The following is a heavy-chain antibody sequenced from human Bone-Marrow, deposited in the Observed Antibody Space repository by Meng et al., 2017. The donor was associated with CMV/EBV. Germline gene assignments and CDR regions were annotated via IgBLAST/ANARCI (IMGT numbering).Heavy chain of an antibody. CDR3: ARQNYHKWFGELLVELTGNWFDP. J-gene: IGHJ5*02. CDR2: ISHSGTT. CDR1: GASTNSGPYN. Sequence: SETLSLTCTVSGASTNSGPYNWTWIRQDPGEGLEWIGDISHSGTTHYHPSLMSRLMISVDRSKNQFSLRLTSVTAADTAVYYCARQNYHKWFGELLVELTGNWFDPWGQGTRVTVSS. D-gene: IGHD3-10*01. V-gene: IGHV4-31*03.